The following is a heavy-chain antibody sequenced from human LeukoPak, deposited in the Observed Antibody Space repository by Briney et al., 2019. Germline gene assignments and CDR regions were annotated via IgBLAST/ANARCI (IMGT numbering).Heavy chain of an antibody. CDR3: ARGYYGSGVRYYYMDV. CDR1: GVSISSNSY. J-gene: IGHJ6*03. V-gene: IGHV4-39*01. Sequence: SETLSLTCTVSGVSISSNSYWGWIRQPPGKGLEWIGSIYYSGNTYYNASLKSQVSISIDTSKNQFSLKLSSVTAADTAVYYCARGYYGSGVRYYYMDVWGKGTTVTISS. D-gene: IGHD3-10*01. CDR2: IYYSGNT.